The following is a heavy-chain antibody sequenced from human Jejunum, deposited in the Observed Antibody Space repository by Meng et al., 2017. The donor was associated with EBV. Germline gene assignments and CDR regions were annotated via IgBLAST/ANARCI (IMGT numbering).Heavy chain of an antibody. D-gene: IGHD2-2*01. J-gene: IGHJ5*02. CDR3: SRDLAGPADA. CDR1: GFTFSSYW. CDR2: INEDGRTI. Sequence: EVQLVESGGGLVQPGGSLRLSCAASGFTFSSYWMHWVRQAPGKGLVWVSRINEDGRTITYAASVKGRFTISRDNTKNTLYLQMDSLRAEDTGVYFCSRDLAGPADAWGQGTLVTVSS. V-gene: IGHV3-74*01.